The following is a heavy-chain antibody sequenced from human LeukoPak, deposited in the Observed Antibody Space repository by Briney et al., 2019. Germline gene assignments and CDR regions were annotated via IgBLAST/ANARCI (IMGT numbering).Heavy chain of an antibody. V-gene: IGHV1-18*01. CDR1: GYTFTSYG. Sequence: ASVKVSCKASGYTFTSYGITWVRQAPGQGLEWMGWISAYNGNTHYAQKFQGRVTMTTDTSTSTAYMELRSLRSDDTAVYYCAFSYCSSTSCYTGAFDIWGQGTMVTVSS. CDR3: AFSYCSSTSCYTGAFDI. CDR2: ISAYNGNT. D-gene: IGHD2-2*01. J-gene: IGHJ3*02.